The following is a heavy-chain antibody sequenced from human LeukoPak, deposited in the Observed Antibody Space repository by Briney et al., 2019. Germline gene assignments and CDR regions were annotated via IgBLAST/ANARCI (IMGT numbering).Heavy chain of an antibody. D-gene: IGHD1-26*01. CDR3: AKDRQSGSYPEPADY. J-gene: IGHJ4*02. CDR1: GFTFSSYG. CDR2: ISSSTHYI. Sequence: GRSLRLSCAASGFTFSSYGMHWVRQAPGKGLEWVSSISSSTHYIYYADSVKGRFTISRDNSKNTLYLQMNSLRAEDTAVYYCAKDRQSGSYPEPADYWGQGTLVTVSS. V-gene: IGHV3-21*04.